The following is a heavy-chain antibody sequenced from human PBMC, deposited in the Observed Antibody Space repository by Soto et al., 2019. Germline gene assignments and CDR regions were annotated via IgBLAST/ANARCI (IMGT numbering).Heavy chain of an antibody. V-gene: IGHV2-5*02. CDR2: IYWDDDK. CDR1: GFSLSTTGAG. CDR3: ARSFYDSSGYFFLFDY. Sequence: QITLKESGPTLVKPTQTLTLTCTFSGFSLSTTGAGVGWIRQPPGKALEWLALIYWDDDKRYSPSLKTRLTITKDTSKNQVLLTMTNMDPVDTATYYCARSFYDSSGYFFLFDYWGQGTLVTVSS. D-gene: IGHD3-22*01. J-gene: IGHJ4*02.